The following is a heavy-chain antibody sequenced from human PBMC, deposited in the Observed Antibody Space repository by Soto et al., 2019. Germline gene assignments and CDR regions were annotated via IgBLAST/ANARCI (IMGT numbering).Heavy chain of an antibody. V-gene: IGHV4-34*01. CDR1: GGSFRGYY. CDR3: ARGRIVVVTARSWYFDL. J-gene: IGHJ2*01. D-gene: IGHD2-21*02. Sequence: PSETLSLTCAVYGGSFRGYYWSWIRQPPGKGLEWIGEINHSGSTNYNPSLKSRVTISVDTSKNQFSLKLSSVTAADTAVYYCARGRIVVVTARSWYFDLWGRGTLVTVSS. CDR2: INHSGST.